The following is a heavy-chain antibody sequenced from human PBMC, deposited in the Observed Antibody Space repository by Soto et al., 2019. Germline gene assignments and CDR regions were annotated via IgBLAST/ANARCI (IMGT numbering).Heavy chain of an antibody. CDR1: GFTFSSYA. V-gene: IGHV3-23*01. Sequence: GGSLRLSCAASGFTFSSYAMSWVRQAPGKGLEWVSGISASGGSTFYANSVKGRFTISRDNSKNTLYLQMNSLRAEDTAVYYCAKGPPREEYCSGGRCGLFYFDYWGQGTLVTVSS. J-gene: IGHJ4*02. D-gene: IGHD2-15*01. CDR3: AKGPPREEYCSGGRCGLFYFDY. CDR2: ISASGGST.